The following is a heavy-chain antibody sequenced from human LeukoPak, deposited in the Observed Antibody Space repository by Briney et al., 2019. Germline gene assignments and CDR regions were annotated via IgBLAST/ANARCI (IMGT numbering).Heavy chain of an antibody. CDR3: ARDDSSSSVYYYYYMDV. V-gene: IGHV1-18*01. Sequence: ASVKVSCKASGYTFTSYGISWVRQAPGQGLEWMGWISAYNGNTNYAQKLQGRVTMTTDTSTSTAYMELRSLRSDDTAVYYCARDDSSSSVYYYYYMDVWGKGTTVTASS. CDR1: GYTFTSYG. D-gene: IGHD6-6*01. CDR2: ISAYNGNT. J-gene: IGHJ6*03.